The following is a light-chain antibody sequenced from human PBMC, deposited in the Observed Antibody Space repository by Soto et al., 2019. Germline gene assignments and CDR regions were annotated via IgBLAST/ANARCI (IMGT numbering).Light chain of an antibody. J-gene: IGLJ1*01. CDR2: DVN. V-gene: IGLV2-11*01. CDR3: CSYAGTYAFYV. CDR1: SSDVGKYDY. Sequence: QSVLTQPPSASGSPGQSVTISCTGTSSDVGKYDYVSWFQHHPGKAPKLMIYDVNKRPSGVPDRFSASKSGITASLTISGLQAEDEADYYCCSYAGTYAFYVFGTGTKLTVL.